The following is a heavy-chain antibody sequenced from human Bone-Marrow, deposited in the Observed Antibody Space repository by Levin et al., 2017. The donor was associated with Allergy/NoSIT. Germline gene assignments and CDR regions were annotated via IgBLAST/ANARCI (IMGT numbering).Heavy chain of an antibody. J-gene: IGHJ3*01. D-gene: IGHD3-16*01. Sequence: GGSLRLSCVASGFTFSHYWLSWVRQAPGKGLEWVANIKYDGSDIYYLDSVKGRFTISRDNDENSVFLQMNALRADDTAVYYCASLGGTDVATLYYVPNTFETWGKGTVVTVSA. V-gene: IGHV3-7*01. CDR1: GFTFSHYW. CDR2: IKYDGSDI. CDR3: ASLGGTDVATLYYVPNTFET.